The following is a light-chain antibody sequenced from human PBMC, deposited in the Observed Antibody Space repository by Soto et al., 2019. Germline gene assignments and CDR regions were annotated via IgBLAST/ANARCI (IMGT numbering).Light chain of an antibody. CDR2: EVS. J-gene: IGKJ1*01. CDR3: QHYSGDRAT. Sequence: AIWMTQSPSLLSASTGDRVTISCRMSQGISSYLAWYQHKPGKAPNLLIYEVSTLHSGVPSRFSGSGSGTEFTLTISSLRPDDFATYYCQHYSGDRATFGQGTKVDI. V-gene: IGKV1D-8*02. CDR1: QGISSY.